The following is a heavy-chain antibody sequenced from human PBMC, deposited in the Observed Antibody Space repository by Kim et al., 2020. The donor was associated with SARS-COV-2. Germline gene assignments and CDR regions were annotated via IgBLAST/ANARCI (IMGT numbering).Heavy chain of an antibody. D-gene: IGHD3-3*01. Sequence: GGSLRLSCAASGFTFSSYAMSWVRQAPGKGLEWVSAISGSGGSTYYADSVKGRFTISRDNSKNTLYLQMNSMRAEDTAVYYCAKDIGVFGVVVVRNYYYYLDVWGKGTTVTVSS. CDR1: GFTFSSYA. CDR2: ISGSGGST. CDR3: AKDIGVFGVVVVRNYYYYLDV. J-gene: IGHJ6*03. V-gene: IGHV3-23*01.